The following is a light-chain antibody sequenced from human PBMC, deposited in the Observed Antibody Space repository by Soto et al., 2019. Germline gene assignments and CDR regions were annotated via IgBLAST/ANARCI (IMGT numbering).Light chain of an antibody. CDR3: QQYNNWPPWT. J-gene: IGKJ1*01. V-gene: IGKV3D-15*01. CDR2: GAS. Sequence: EIVMTQSPATLSVSPGERATLSCRASQSVSSNLAWYQQKPGQAPRLLISGASTRATGIPVRFSGSGSGTEFTLTISSLQSEDFAGYYCQQYNNWPPWTFGQGTKVEIK. CDR1: QSVSSN.